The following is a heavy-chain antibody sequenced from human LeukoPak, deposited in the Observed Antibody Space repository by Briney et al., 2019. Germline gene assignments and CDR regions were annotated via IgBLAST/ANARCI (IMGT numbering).Heavy chain of an antibody. CDR3: ARVGGKGGSYIFDY. V-gene: IGHV3-30-3*01. CDR1: GFTFSSYA. Sequence: QPGGSLRLSCAASGFTFSSYAMHWVRQAPGKGLEWVAVISYDGSNKYYADSVKGRFTISRDNSKNTLYLQMNSLRAEDTAVYYCARVGGKGGSYIFDYWGQGTLVTVSS. D-gene: IGHD3-16*01. CDR2: ISYDGSNK. J-gene: IGHJ4*02.